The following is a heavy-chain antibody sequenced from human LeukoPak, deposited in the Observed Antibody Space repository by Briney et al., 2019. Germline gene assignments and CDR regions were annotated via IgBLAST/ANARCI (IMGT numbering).Heavy chain of an antibody. J-gene: IGHJ4*02. CDR2: ITHSGGST. Sequence: PGGSLGLSCAASGFSFSNYAMTWVRQAPGKGLEWVSSITHSGGSTYYADSVKGRFTISRDNSKNTLYLQMNSLRAEDTAVYYCAKDLGGSTDYWGQGTLVTVSS. CDR3: AKDLGGSTDY. D-gene: IGHD5-12*01. CDR1: GFSFSNYA. V-gene: IGHV3-23*01.